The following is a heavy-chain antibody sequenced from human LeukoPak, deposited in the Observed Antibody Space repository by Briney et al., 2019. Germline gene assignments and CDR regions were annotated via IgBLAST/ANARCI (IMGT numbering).Heavy chain of an antibody. CDR3: ARGRGGYKFDY. V-gene: IGHV4-59*05. J-gene: IGHJ4*02. D-gene: IGHD5-24*01. CDR1: GGSISSYY. Sequence: SETLSLTCTVSGGSISSYYWSWIRQPPGKGLEWIGSIYYSGSTYYNPSLKSRVTISVDTSKNQFSLKLSSVTAADTAVYYCARGRGGYKFDYWGQGTLVTVSS. CDR2: IYYSGST.